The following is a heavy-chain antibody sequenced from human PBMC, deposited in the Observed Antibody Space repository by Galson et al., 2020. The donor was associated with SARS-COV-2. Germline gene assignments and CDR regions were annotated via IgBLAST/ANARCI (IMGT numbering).Heavy chain of an antibody. CDR2: TYYSGST. J-gene: IGHJ6*02. Sequence: SETLSLTCTASGGSISSYYWSWIRQPPGKGLEWIGYTYYSGSTHYTPSLKSRVTLSVDTSKNQFSLKLSSVTAADTAVYYCARDRGSGYDYVWGSYLYGMDVWGQGTTVTVSS. CDR1: GGSISSYY. V-gene: IGHV4-59*13. CDR3: ARDRGSGYDYVWGSYLYGMDV. D-gene: IGHD3-16*02.